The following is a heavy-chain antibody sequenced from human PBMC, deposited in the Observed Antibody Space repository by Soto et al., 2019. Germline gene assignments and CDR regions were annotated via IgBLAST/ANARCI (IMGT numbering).Heavy chain of an antibody. D-gene: IGHD6-19*01. CDR1: GGSISSYY. V-gene: IGHV4-59*01. CDR2: IYYSGST. J-gene: IGHJ6*02. Sequence: PSETLPLTCTVSGGSISSYYWSWIRQPPGKGLEWIGYIYYSGSTNYNPSLKSRVTISVDTSKNQFSLKLSSVTAADTAVYYCARDGTSVADYYYYGMDVWGQGTTVTVSS. CDR3: ARDGTSVADYYYYGMDV.